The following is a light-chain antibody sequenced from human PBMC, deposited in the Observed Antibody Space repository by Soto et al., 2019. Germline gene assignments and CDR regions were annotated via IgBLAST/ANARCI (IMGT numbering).Light chain of an antibody. Sequence: DIQMTQSPSTLSASLGDIVTITCRSSQSISSWLAWYQQKPGKAPKLLIHDATSLESGVPSRFSGSGSGTDFTLTISSLEPDDFAVYYCQQRADWPITFGQGTRLEIK. V-gene: IGKV1-5*01. CDR3: QQRADWPIT. CDR1: QSISSW. CDR2: DAT. J-gene: IGKJ5*01.